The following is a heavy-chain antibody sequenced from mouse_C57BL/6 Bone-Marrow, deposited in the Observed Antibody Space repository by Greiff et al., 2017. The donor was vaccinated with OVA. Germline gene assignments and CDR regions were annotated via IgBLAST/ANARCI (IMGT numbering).Heavy chain of an antibody. Sequence: QVQLQQSGAELAKPGASVKLSCKASGYTFTSYWMHWVNQRPGQGLEWIGYINPSSGYTKYNQKFKDKATLTADKSSSTAYMQLSSLTYEDSAVYYCARNRYDYDRGGWYFDVWGTGTTVTVSS. CDR3: ARNRYDYDRGGWYFDV. V-gene: IGHV1-7*01. D-gene: IGHD2-4*01. CDR2: INPSSGYT. CDR1: GYTFTSYW. J-gene: IGHJ1*03.